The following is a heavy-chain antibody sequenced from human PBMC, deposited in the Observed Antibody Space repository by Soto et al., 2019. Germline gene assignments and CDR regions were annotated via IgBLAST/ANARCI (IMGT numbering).Heavy chain of an antibody. D-gene: IGHD5-12*01. Sequence: SEKVSCKASGGTFSSYAISWVRQAPGQGLEWMGGIIPIFGTANYAQKFQGRVTITADESTSTAYMELSSLRSEDTAVYYCARDGYQYFNSWGQGTLVTVSS. CDR2: IIPIFGTA. V-gene: IGHV1-69*13. CDR3: ARDGYQYFNS. CDR1: GGTFSSYA. J-gene: IGHJ4*02.